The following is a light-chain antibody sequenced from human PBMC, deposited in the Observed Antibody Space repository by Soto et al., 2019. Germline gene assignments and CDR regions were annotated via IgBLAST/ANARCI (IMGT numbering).Light chain of an antibody. Sequence: QSVLTQTPSASGTPGQRVTISCSGSSSNIGSSHVNWYQQVRGTAPKLLIYTNDQRPSGVPDRFSGSKSGTSASLAISGLRSEDEADYYCAAWDGSLSSVIFGGGTKLTVL. V-gene: IGLV1-47*01. J-gene: IGLJ2*01. CDR2: TND. CDR3: AAWDGSLSSVI. CDR1: SSNIGSSH.